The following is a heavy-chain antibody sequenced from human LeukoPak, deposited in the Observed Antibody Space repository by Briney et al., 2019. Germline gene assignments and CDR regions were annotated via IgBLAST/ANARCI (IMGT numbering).Heavy chain of an antibody. CDR1: GFIFSSNY. CDR3: ARAGCSGGNCYLGYYYGMDV. CDR2: IYSGGST. D-gene: IGHD2-15*01. Sequence: GGSLRLSCVVSGFIFSSNYMSWVRQAPGKGLEWVSVIYSGGSTYYSDSVRGRFTISRDNSKNTLYLQMNSLRPEDTAVYYCARAGCSGGNCYLGYYYGMDVWGQGTTVTVSS. J-gene: IGHJ6*02. V-gene: IGHV3-66*02.